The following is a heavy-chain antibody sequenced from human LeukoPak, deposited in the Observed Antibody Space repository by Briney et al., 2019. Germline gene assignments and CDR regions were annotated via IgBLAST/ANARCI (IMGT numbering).Heavy chain of an antibody. CDR3: ARALVGAALDT. CDR1: GFTFNVYA. D-gene: IGHD1-26*01. V-gene: IGHV3-21*06. Sequence: GGSLRLSCAVSGFTFNVYAMHWARQIPGKGPEWISSISGSRDFIYYADSVKGRFTISRDNAKNSLYLDMNSLRVEDTAVYFCARALVGAALDTWGQGALVTVSS. J-gene: IGHJ5*02. CDR2: ISGSRDFI.